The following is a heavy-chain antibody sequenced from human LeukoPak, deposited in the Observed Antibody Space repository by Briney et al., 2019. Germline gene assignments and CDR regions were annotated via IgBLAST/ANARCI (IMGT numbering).Heavy chain of an antibody. CDR3: SAQYSSSSVVDY. V-gene: IGHV3-48*03. J-gene: IGHJ4*02. D-gene: IGHD6-6*01. Sequence: PGGALRLSCAASGFSFSNYEMNWVRQAAGQALDLVSYISSSGSIMYSADAVKGRFTISRDNAKNSLYLQMNSLRAEDTATYYCSAQYSSSSVVDYWGQGTLVTVSS. CDR2: ISSSGSIM. CDR1: GFSFSNYE.